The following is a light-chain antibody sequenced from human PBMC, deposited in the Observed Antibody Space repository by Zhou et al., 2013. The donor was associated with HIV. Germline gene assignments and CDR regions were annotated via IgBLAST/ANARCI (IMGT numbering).Light chain of an antibody. CDR3: LQDYGYPRT. J-gene: IGKJ1*01. V-gene: IGKV1-12*01. CDR1: EDIGIF. Sequence: DIRVTQSPSTVSSSVGDRVSITCRASEDIGIFLAWYQHKPGKAPTLLIYGASSLESGVPSRFSGSGSGTDFTLTISSLQPEDFVNYYCLQDYGYPRTFGQGTKVEIK. CDR2: GAS.